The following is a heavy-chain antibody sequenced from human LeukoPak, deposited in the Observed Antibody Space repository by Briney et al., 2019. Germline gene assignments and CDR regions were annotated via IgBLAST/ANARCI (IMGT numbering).Heavy chain of an antibody. CDR1: GLTFDEFA. D-gene: IGHD6-13*01. Sequence: GGSLRLSCAASGLTFDEFAMHWVRQAPGKGLEWVSGISWNSGDIGYADSVKGRFTISRDNAKKSLYLEMNSLRAEDTALYYCAKDSSAGSNPYFDYWGQGTLVTVSS. J-gene: IGHJ4*02. V-gene: IGHV3-9*01. CDR3: AKDSSAGSNPYFDY. CDR2: ISWNSGDI.